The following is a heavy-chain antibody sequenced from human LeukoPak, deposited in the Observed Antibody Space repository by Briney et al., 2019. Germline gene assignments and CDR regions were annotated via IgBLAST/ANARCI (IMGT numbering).Heavy chain of an antibody. CDR1: GFTFSSYS. CDR2: ISSSGSTI. V-gene: IGHV3-48*04. J-gene: IGHJ6*02. CDR3: ASNSYGYSYYYGMDV. Sequence: GGSLRLSCEASGFTFSSYSMNWVRQAPGKGLEWVSYISSSGSTIYYADSVKGRFTISRDNAKNSLYLQMNSLRAEDTAVYYCASNSYGYSYYYGMDVWGQGTTVTVSS. D-gene: IGHD5-18*01.